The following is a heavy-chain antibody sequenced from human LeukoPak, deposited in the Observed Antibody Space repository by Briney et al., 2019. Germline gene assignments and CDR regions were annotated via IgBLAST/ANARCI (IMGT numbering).Heavy chain of an antibody. J-gene: IGHJ4*02. V-gene: IGHV5-51*01. CDR2: IYPGDSDT. D-gene: IGHD6-13*01. CDR1: GYSFTSYW. CDR3: ARHFGYSSSWLPVDY. Sequence: GESLKISCKGSGYSFTSYWICWVRQMPGKGLEWMGIIYPGDSDTRYSPSFQGQVTISADKSISTAHLQWSSLKDSDTAMYYCARHFGYSSSWLPVDYWGQGTLVTVSS.